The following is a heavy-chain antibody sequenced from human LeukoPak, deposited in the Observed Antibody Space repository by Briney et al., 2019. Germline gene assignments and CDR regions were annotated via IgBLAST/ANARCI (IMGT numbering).Heavy chain of an antibody. V-gene: IGHV4-59*08. Sequence: SETLSLTCTVSGGSIRSYYCSWIRQPPGKGLEWVGYAYYSGSTSYNPSLKSRVTISVDASKNQFSLKLSSVTAADTAVYYCARHFTGPGTYTPYFGMDVWGQGTTVTVSS. CDR1: GGSIRSYY. J-gene: IGHJ6*02. D-gene: IGHD3-16*01. CDR3: ARHFTGPGTYTPYFGMDV. CDR2: AYYSGST.